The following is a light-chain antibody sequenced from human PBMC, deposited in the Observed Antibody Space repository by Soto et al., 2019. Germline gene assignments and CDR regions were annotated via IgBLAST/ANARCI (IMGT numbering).Light chain of an antibody. Sequence: QAVVTQPPSVSGARGQRVTISCTGSSSNIGAGHNVHWYQQLPGTAPKLLIYGNNNRPSGVPDRFSGSKSGTSASLAIAGLRAEDEADYYCQSYDNSLSGYGIFGGGTKLTVL. CDR2: GNN. CDR3: QSYDNSLSGYGI. CDR1: SSNIGAGHN. J-gene: IGLJ2*01. V-gene: IGLV1-40*01.